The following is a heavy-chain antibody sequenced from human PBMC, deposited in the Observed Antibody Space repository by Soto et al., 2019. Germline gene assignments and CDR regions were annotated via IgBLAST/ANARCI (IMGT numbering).Heavy chain of an antibody. Sequence: QVQLQESGPGLVKPSETLSLTCNVSGGSISSYYWTWIRQPPGKGLEWIGHIYNSGSANYNPSLQSRVNISLVTSKNQFSLNLTSVTAADTAVYYCARMSFTGFGELCGNFYFYGLDVWGQGTTVTVSS. D-gene: IGHD3-3*01. V-gene: IGHV4-59*01. CDR3: ARMSFTGFGELCGNFYFYGLDV. CDR1: GGSISSYY. J-gene: IGHJ6*02. CDR2: IYNSGSA.